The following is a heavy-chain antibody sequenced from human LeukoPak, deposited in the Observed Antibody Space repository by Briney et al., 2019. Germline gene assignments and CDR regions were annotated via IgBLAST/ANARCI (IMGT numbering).Heavy chain of an antibody. CDR1: GYSISSGYY. Sequence: SSETLSLTCTVSGYSISSGYYWGWIRQPPGKGLEWIGSIYHSGSTYYNPSLKSRVTISVDTSKNQFSLKLSSVTAADTAVYYCARAPEKYIAAAGSSDPWGQGTLVTVSS. CDR2: IYHSGST. CDR3: ARAPEKYIAAAGSSDP. D-gene: IGHD6-13*01. J-gene: IGHJ5*02. V-gene: IGHV4-38-2*02.